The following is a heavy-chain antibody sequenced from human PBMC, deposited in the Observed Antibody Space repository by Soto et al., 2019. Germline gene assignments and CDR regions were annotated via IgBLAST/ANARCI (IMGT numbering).Heavy chain of an antibody. CDR3: GVAGTFRSRPPTFFDY. Sequence: TSETLSLTCAVYGGSFSGYYWSWIRQPPGKGLEWIGEINHSGSTNYNPSLKSRVTISVDTSKNQFSLKLSSVTAADTAVYYCGVAGTFRSRPPTFFDYWGQGTLVTVSS. CDR1: GGSFSGYY. V-gene: IGHV4-34*01. CDR2: INHSGST. J-gene: IGHJ4*02. D-gene: IGHD6-19*01.